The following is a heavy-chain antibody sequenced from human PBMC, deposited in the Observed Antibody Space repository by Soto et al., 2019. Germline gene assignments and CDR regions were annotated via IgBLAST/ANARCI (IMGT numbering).Heavy chain of an antibody. V-gene: IGHV4-34*01. J-gene: IGHJ4*02. Sequence: SETLSLTCAVYGGSFSGYYWGWIRQPPGKGLEWIGEINPSGSTNYNPSLKSRVTISVDTSKNQFSLNLSSVTAADTAVYYCARGRPGRSSGWYNYWGQGTLVTISS. CDR2: INPSGST. CDR3: ARGRPGRSSGWYNY. CDR1: GGSFSGYY. D-gene: IGHD6-19*01.